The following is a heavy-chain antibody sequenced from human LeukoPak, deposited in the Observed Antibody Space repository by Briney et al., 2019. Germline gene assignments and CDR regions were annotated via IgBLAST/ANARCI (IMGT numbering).Heavy chain of an antibody. J-gene: IGHJ4*02. CDR2: INPNSGGT. CDR3: ARPAGRRTTNTYFDY. V-gene: IGHV1-2*02. D-gene: IGHD1-1*01. Sequence: ASVKVSCKASGYTFTGYYMHWVRQAPGQGLEWMGWINPNSGGTSYAQKFQGRVTMTRDTSISTAYMELSRLRSDDTAVYYCARPAGRRTTNTYFDYWGQGTLVTVSS. CDR1: GYTFTGYY.